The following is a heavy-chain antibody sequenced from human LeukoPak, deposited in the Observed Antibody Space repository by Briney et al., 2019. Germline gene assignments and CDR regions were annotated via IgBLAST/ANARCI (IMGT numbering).Heavy chain of an antibody. CDR1: GFTFSSYW. CDR2: VNPYPTVT. J-gene: IGHJ5*01. D-gene: IGHD6-13*01. V-gene: IGHV3-74*01. Sequence: GWSLRLSCAASGFTFSSYWMHWVRQAPGKGLVWVSRVNPYPTVTTYTDSVRGRFTISRDNSKNMMYLEMNSLRIEDTSLYFCARVGHGSSWFDSWGQGTLISVSS. CDR3: ARVGHGSSWFDS.